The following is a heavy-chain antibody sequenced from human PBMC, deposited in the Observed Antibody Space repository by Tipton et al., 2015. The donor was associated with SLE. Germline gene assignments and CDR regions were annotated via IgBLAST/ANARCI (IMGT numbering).Heavy chain of an antibody. J-gene: IGHJ4*02. V-gene: IGHV3-48*03. CDR1: GFTFSTYE. CDR3: ATWGDRQHWFRELSVY. D-gene: IGHD3-10*01. Sequence: SLRLSCAASGFTFSTYEMNWVRQAPGKGLEWVSYISYSSYTIYYADSVKGRFTISRDNAKNSLYLQMSSLRAEDTAVYYCATWGDRQHWFRELSVYWGQGTLVTVSS. CDR2: ISYSSYTI.